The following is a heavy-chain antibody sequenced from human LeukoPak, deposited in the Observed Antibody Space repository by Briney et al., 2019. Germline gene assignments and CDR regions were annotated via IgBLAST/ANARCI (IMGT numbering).Heavy chain of an antibody. CDR1: GFTFDNYA. Sequence: GGSLRLSCAASGFTFDNYAMNWVRQAPGKGLEWVSGISGRGDDTYYVNSVKGRFTISRDNSKNTLYLQMNSLRAEDTAVYYCAMSYRDFWGQGTLVTDSS. CDR3: AMSYRDF. CDR2: ISGRGDDT. J-gene: IGHJ4*02. D-gene: IGHD1-14*01. V-gene: IGHV3-23*01.